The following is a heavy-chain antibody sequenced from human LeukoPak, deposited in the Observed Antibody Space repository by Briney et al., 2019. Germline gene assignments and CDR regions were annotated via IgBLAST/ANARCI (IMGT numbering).Heavy chain of an antibody. CDR1: GYTFTGYY. CDR2: INPNSGGT. J-gene: IGHJ6*03. Sequence: ASVKVSRKASGYTFTGYYMHWVRQAPGQGLEWVGWINPNSGGTNYAQKFQGRVTMTRDTSISTAYMELSRLRSDDTAVYYCARQYYDFWSGYYYYYYMDVWGKGTTVTVSS. D-gene: IGHD3-3*01. V-gene: IGHV1-2*02. CDR3: ARQYYDFWSGYYYYYYMDV.